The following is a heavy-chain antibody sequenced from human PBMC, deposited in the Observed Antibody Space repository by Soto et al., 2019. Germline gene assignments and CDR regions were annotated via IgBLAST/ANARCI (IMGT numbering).Heavy chain of an antibody. CDR2: INPSGGST. CDR1: GYTFTSYY. V-gene: IGHV1-46*03. D-gene: IGHD6-13*01. Sequence: ASVKVSCKASGYTFTSYYMHWVRQAPGQGLEWMGIINPSGGSTSYAQKFQGRVTMTRDTSTSTVYMELSSLRSEDTAVYYCATPRDSIAAAANDAFDIWGQGTMVTVSS. CDR3: ATPRDSIAAAANDAFDI. J-gene: IGHJ3*02.